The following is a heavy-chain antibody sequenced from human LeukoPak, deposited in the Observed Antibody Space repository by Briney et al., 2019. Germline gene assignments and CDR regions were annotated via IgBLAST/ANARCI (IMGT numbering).Heavy chain of an antibody. CDR1: GGSISSYY. V-gene: IGHV4-59*01. CDR3: ARVAEIYCSSTSCHNAEYFQH. D-gene: IGHD2-2*01. CDR2: IYYSGST. J-gene: IGHJ1*01. Sequence: SSETLSLTCTVSGGSISSYYWSWIRQPPGKGLEWIGYIYYSGSTNYNPSLKSRVTISVDTSKNQFSLKLSSVTAADTAVCYCARVAEIYCSSTSCHNAEYFQHGGQGTLVTVSS.